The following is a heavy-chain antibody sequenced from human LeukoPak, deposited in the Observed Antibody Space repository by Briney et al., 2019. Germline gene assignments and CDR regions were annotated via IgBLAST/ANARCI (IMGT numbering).Heavy chain of an antibody. D-gene: IGHD1-26*01. V-gene: IGHV3-30*02. CDR3: AKKGGAAFYNWFDP. J-gene: IGHJ5*02. CDR2: IRFDGSNK. CDR1: GFTFSSFG. Sequence: PGGSLRLSCAASGFTFSSFGMHGVRQAPGKGLEWLAYIRFDGSNKEYADSLKGRFTISRDNSKNPLYLQIDSLSPEDTAVYYCAKKGGAAFYNWFDPWGQGAMVTVSS.